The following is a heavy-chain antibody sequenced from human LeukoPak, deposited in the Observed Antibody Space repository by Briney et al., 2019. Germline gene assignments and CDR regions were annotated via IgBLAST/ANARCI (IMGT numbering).Heavy chain of an antibody. Sequence: ETLSLTCTVSGGSIISSSFWWGWIRQPPGKGLEWVSVIYSGGSTYYADSVEGRFTISRDNSKNTLYLQMNSLRAEDTAVYYCAKDIYRFGDNPLLDYWGQGTLVTVSS. J-gene: IGHJ4*02. CDR2: IYSGGST. CDR1: GGSIISSSFW. V-gene: IGHV3-66*01. D-gene: IGHD3-10*01. CDR3: AKDIYRFGDNPLLDY.